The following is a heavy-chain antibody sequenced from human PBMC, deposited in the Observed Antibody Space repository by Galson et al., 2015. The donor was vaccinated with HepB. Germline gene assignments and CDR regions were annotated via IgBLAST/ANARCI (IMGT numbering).Heavy chain of an antibody. CDR2: IWYDGSKK. J-gene: IGHJ4*02. D-gene: IGHD1-26*01. V-gene: IGHV3-33*06. Sequence: SLRLSCAASGLTFSSYGMHWVRQAPGKGLEWVAVIWYDGSKKFYSDSVKGRFTISRDNSKNTLYLQMNNLRAEDTAVYYCAKGRLREGGYWGQGTLVTVSS. CDR3: AKGRLREGGY. CDR1: GLTFSSYG.